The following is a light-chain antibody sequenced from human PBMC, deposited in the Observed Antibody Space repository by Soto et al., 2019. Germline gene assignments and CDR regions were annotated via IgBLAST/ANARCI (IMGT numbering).Light chain of an antibody. CDR2: GAF. CDR3: QQYAESPIT. Sequence: EIVLTQSPGTLSLSPGERATLSCRASQSVSSSYLAWYQQKPGQAPRLLIYGAFTRATGIPARFSGRGSGTDFTLTISRLEPEDVAVFYCQQYAESPITFGQGTRLEIK. CDR1: QSVSSSY. J-gene: IGKJ5*01. V-gene: IGKV3-20*01.